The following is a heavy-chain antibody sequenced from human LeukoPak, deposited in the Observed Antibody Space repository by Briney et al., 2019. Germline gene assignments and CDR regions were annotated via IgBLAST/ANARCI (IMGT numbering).Heavy chain of an antibody. CDR1: GVSLSSHG. CDR2: IWSDGNSQ. Sequence: PGGSLRLSCVASGVSLSSHGMHWFRQAPGKGLEWITYIWSDGNSQFYADSMRGRFTVSRDNSKNTLYLQMNSLRAEDTAVYYCANVDCSGGSCYNDYWGQGTLVTVSS. CDR3: ANVDCSGGSCYNDY. V-gene: IGHV3-30*02. J-gene: IGHJ4*02. D-gene: IGHD2-15*01.